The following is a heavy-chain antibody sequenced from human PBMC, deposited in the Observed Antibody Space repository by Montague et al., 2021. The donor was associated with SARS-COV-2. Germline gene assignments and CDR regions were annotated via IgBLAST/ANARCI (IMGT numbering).Heavy chain of an antibody. J-gene: IGHJ4*02. V-gene: IGHV4-59*01. CDR3: ARSRENYNILTGYPYYFDY. CDR1: GGSISRYY. Sequence: SETLSLTCTVSGGSISRYYWNWIRQPQGKGLEWIAYIYYSGSTNYNPSLKSRVTISVDTSKNQFSLKLSSVTAADTAVYYCARSRENYNILTGYPYYFDYWGQGTLVTVSS. D-gene: IGHD3-9*01. CDR2: IYYSGST.